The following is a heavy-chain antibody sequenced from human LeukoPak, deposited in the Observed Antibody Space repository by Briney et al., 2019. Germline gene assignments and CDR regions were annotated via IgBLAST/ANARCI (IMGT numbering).Heavy chain of an antibody. CDR3: AKKGATTGDFDY. J-gene: IGHJ4*02. CDR2: ISGSGGDT. Sequence: GGSLRLSCAASGFTFSSYAMSWVRQAPRKGLEWVSAISGSGGDTYYADSVKGRFTISRDNSKNTLYLQMNSLRAEDTAVYYCAKKGATTGDFDYWGQGTLVTVSS. CDR1: GFTFSSYA. D-gene: IGHD1-26*01. V-gene: IGHV3-23*01.